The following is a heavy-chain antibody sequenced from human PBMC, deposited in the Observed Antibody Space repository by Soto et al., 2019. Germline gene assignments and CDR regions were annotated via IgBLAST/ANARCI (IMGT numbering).Heavy chain of an antibody. D-gene: IGHD2-2*01. Sequence: SVKVSCKASGGTFSSYAISWVRQAPGQGLEWMGGIIPIFGTANYAQKFQGRVTITADKSTSTACMELSSLRSEDTAVYYCARRYCSSTSCYSLTYYYGMDVWGQGTTVTVSS. J-gene: IGHJ6*02. CDR1: GGTFSSYA. V-gene: IGHV1-69*06. CDR2: IIPIFGTA. CDR3: ARRYCSSTSCYSLTYYYGMDV.